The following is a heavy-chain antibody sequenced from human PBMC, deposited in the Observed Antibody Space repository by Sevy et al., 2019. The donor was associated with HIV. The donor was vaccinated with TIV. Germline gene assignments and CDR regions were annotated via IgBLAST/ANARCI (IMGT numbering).Heavy chain of an antibody. CDR3: ATAAYGAGIYGYFDY. CDR2: FDPEEDKT. D-gene: IGHD3-10*01. Sequence: ASVKVSCKVSGYSFTELSMHWERQAPGIGVEWMGGFDPEEDKTISAQKFQGRLTMTEDTSTDTAYMGLSSLGSEDTAVYYCATAAYGAGIYGYFDYWGQGSLVTVSS. J-gene: IGHJ4*02. V-gene: IGHV1-24*01. CDR1: GYSFTELS.